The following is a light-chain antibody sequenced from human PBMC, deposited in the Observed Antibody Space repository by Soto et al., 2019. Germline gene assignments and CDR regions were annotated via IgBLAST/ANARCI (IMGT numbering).Light chain of an antibody. CDR2: GAS. Sequence: EIVLTQSPVTLSLSPGERATLSCRASQSVRSYYLSWYQQKPGQAPRLIIYGASRRATDVPDRFSGRGSGTDFSLTISRLEPEDFAVYSCQQYGSTPPTFGQGTKVEIK. J-gene: IGKJ1*01. V-gene: IGKV3-20*01. CDR1: QSVRSYY. CDR3: QQYGSTPPT.